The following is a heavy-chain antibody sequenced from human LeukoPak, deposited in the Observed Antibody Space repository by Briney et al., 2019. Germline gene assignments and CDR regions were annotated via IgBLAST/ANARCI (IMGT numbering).Heavy chain of an antibody. CDR3: ARAIGCDRVIASYS. Sequence: ASVKVSCKATGYKLYSYGINWVGQAPGQGLQWMGWIGPFNDHTNYAQNFQGRVTMTTDTSTSTAYMELKSLTSHDTAIYYCARAIGCDRVIASYSWGPGTLVTVSS. J-gene: IGHJ4*02. V-gene: IGHV1-18*01. D-gene: IGHD2-21*01. CDR1: GYKLYSYG. CDR2: IGPFNDHT.